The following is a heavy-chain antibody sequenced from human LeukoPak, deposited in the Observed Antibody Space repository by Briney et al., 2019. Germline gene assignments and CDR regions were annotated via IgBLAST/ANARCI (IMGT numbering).Heavy chain of an antibody. CDR1: GFTFSSYA. CDR3: ARGGSGGNLYNWFDP. J-gene: IGHJ5*02. CDR2: ISSSGSTI. Sequence: PGGSLRLSCAASGFTFSSYAMNWVRQAPGKGLEWVSYISSSGSTIYYADSVKGRFTISRDNAKNSLYLQMNSLRAEDTAVYYCARGGSGGNLYNWFDPWGQGTLVTVSS. V-gene: IGHV3-48*03. D-gene: IGHD4-23*01.